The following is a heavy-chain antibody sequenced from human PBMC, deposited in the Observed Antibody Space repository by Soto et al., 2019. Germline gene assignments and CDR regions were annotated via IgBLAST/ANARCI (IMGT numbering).Heavy chain of an antibody. CDR2: ISLDGSRT. J-gene: IGHJ3*01. V-gene: IGHV3-74*01. CDR1: GFTFSTYW. CDR3: VRDRDFYDGRGYASPGDAFNV. D-gene: IGHD3-22*01. Sequence: EVQLVESGGGLVQPGGSLRLSCAVSGFTFSTYWMHWVRQVPWKGLVWVSRISLDGSRTSYADSVKGRFTISRDNAKYTLYRRMISLRTEDSAVYFCVRDRDFYDGRGYASPGDAFNVWGQGTVVSVSS.